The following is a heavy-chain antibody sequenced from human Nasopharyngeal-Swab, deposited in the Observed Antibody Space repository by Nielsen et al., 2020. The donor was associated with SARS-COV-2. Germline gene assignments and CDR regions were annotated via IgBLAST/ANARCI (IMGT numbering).Heavy chain of an antibody. CDR3: ARGFWSGYFSYMDV. D-gene: IGHD3-3*01. V-gene: IGHV3-13*01. CDR2: IGTAGDT. J-gene: IGHJ6*03. Sequence: GGTLRLSCAASGFTCSSNDMHWVRQATGKGREWVSAIGTAGDTYYPGSVKGRFTISRESAKNSSRENAKNSLYLQMNSLRAGDTAVYYCARGFWSGYFSYMDVWGKGTTVTVSS. CDR1: GFTCSSND.